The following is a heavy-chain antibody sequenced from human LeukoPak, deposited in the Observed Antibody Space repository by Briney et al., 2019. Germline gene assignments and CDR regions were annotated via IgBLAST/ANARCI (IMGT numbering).Heavy chain of an antibody. CDR2: ISYDGSNK. CDR3: AKDATDYFDY. D-gene: IGHD2-15*01. J-gene: IGHJ4*02. Sequence: PGRSLRLSCAASGFTFSSYGMHRVRQAPGKGLEWVAVISYDGSNKYYADSVKGRFTISRDNSKNTLYLQMNSLRAEDTAVYYCAKDATDYFDYRGQGTLVTVSS. V-gene: IGHV3-30*18. CDR1: GFTFSSYG.